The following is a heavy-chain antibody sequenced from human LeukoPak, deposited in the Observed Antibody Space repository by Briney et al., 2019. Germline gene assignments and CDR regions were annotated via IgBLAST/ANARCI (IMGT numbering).Heavy chain of an antibody. Sequence: GGSLRLSCAASGFTISSNYMSWVRQAPGKGLEWVSVIYRGGGTYYADSVKGRFTISRDNSKNTLYLQMNSLRAEDTAVYYCARTVQLERPVPLRNYYYMDVWGKGTTVTISS. V-gene: IGHV3-53*01. CDR3: ARTVQLERPVPLRNYYYMDV. J-gene: IGHJ6*03. D-gene: IGHD1-1*01. CDR1: GFTISSNY. CDR2: IYRGGGT.